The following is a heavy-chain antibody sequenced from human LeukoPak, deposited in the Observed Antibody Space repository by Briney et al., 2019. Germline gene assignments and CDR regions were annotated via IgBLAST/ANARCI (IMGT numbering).Heavy chain of an antibody. CDR3: AREKVAFGYFDL. CDR2: IYHSGST. D-gene: IGHD5-12*01. V-gene: IGHV4-30-2*01. Sequence: SQTLSLTCAVSGGSISSGGYSWSWIRQPPGKGLEWIGYIYHSGSTYYNPSLKSRVTISVDRSKNQFSLKLSSVTAADTAVYYCAREKVAFGYFDLWGRGALVTVSS. CDR1: GGSISSGGYS. J-gene: IGHJ2*01.